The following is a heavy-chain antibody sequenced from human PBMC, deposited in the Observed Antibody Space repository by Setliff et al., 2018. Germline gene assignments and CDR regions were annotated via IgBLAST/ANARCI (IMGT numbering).Heavy chain of an antibody. V-gene: IGHV1-18*01. CDR2: ISPNNGDI. CDR3: VRDLGQWALDF. D-gene: IGHD1-26*01. Sequence: GASVKVSCKASGYTFTSFGISWVRRAPGQGLEWIGWISPNNGDIKYAQKLQDRVTMTIDTSTRTAYVELRSLRPDDTAVYYCVRDLGQWALDFWGQGTLVTVSS. CDR1: GYTFTSFG. J-gene: IGHJ4*02.